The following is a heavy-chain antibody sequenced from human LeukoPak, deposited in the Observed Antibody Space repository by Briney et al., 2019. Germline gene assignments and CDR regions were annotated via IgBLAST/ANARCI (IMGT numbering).Heavy chain of an antibody. D-gene: IGHD2-2*01. CDR1: GLSVSSKY. V-gene: IGHV3-53*01. J-gene: IGHJ4*02. CDR2: LYSGGST. CDR3: AARDCSTTSCYGGLFDY. Sequence: GGSLRLSCAASGLSVSSKYMNWVRQAPGKGLEWVSLLYSGGSTYYADSVKGRFTISRGSSKNTVYLQMNSLRAEDTAVYYCAARDCSTTSCYGGLFDYWGQGTLVTVSS.